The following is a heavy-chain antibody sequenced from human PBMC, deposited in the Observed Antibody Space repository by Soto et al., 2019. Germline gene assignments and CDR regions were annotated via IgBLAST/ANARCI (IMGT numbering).Heavy chain of an antibody. Sequence: SETLSLTCTVSGASITSADYSWNWIRQPPGKGLEWIGYIYHTGTTYYNPSLQSRVTISVDTSMNQFSLKLRSVTAADTAVYYCARVASSSWNNGYYYYGMDVWGQGTTV. J-gene: IGHJ6*02. D-gene: IGHD6-13*01. CDR2: IYHTGTT. V-gene: IGHV4-30-4*01. CDR1: GASITSADYS. CDR3: ARVASSSWNNGYYYYGMDV.